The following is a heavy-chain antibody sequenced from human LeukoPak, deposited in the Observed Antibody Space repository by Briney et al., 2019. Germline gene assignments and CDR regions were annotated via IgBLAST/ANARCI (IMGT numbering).Heavy chain of an antibody. CDR3: ARGPFYDILTGYYPVYYYYYYGMDV. D-gene: IGHD3-9*01. CDR2: IIPIFGTA. V-gene: IGHV1-69*13. CDR1: GGTFSSYA. Sequence: ASAKVSCKASGGTFSSYAISWVRQAPGQGLEWMGGIIPIFGTANYAQKFQGRVTITADESTSTAYMELSSLRSEDTAVYYCARGPFYDILTGYYPVYYYYYYGMDVWGQGTTVTVSS. J-gene: IGHJ6*02.